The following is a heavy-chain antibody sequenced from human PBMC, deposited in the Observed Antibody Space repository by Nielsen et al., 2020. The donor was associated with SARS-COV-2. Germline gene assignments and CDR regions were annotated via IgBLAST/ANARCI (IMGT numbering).Heavy chain of an antibody. D-gene: IGHD3-10*01. V-gene: IGHV3-23*01. J-gene: IGHJ4*02. Sequence: GESLKISCAASGFTFSRHAMNWVRQAPGKGLEWVSIIGAGGDNIYYADSVKGRFTISRDNSQNTLYLQINSLRADDTAVYYCATQADGYKSPYDYWGQGTLVTVSS. CDR3: ATQADGYKSPYDY. CDR2: IGAGGDNI. CDR1: GFTFSRHA.